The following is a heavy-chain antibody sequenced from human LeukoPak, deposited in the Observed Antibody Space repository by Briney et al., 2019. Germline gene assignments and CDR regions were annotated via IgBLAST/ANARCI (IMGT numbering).Heavy chain of an antibody. CDR1: GFTFSSYG. D-gene: IGHD4-11*01. Sequence: GGSLRLSCAASGFTFSSYGMHWVRQAPGKWLEWVAFIRYDGATKYYRDSVKGRFTISRDNSKNTLYLQMNSLRAEDTAVYYCTKDHYSNYLYYFDYWGQGTLVTVSS. CDR2: IRYDGATK. V-gene: IGHV3-30*02. J-gene: IGHJ4*02. CDR3: TKDHYSNYLYYFDY.